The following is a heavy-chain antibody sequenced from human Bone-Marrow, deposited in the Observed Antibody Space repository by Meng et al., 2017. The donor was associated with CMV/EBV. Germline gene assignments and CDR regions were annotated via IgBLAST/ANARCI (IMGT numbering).Heavy chain of an antibody. V-gene: IGHV3-53*01. Sequence: GGSLRLSCAASGVVVIGNYMAWVRQAPGKGLEWVSIIYTGGEEHYAVSVKGRFTISRDNSKNTLYLQMDNLRAEDTAVYYCARLGRYSGNYYGDYWGQGTLVTVSS. CDR1: GVVVIGNY. CDR2: IYTGGEE. CDR3: ARLGRYSGNYYGDY. J-gene: IGHJ4*02. D-gene: IGHD5-12*01.